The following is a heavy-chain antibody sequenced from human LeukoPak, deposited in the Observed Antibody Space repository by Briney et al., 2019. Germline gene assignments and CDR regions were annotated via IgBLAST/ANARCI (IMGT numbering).Heavy chain of an antibody. J-gene: IGHJ4*02. D-gene: IGHD5-12*01. CDR1: GFTFSSYA. CDR2: ISGSGGTT. Sequence: GGSLRLSCAASGFTFSSYAMSWVRQAPGKGLEWVSAISGSGGTTYYADSVKGRFTISRDNSKNTLYLQMNSLRVEDTAVYYCAKDRWLGGGGDYWGQGTLVTVSS. CDR3: AKDRWLGGGGDY. V-gene: IGHV3-23*01.